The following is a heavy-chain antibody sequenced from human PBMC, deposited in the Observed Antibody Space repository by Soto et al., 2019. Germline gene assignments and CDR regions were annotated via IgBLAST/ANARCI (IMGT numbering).Heavy chain of an antibody. CDR1: GYTFTAYY. D-gene: IGHD3-10*02. CDR3: ARNMDYYYVPGSVNGHGV. CDR2: INPKFGDT. V-gene: IGHV1-2*02. Sequence: QVQLVQSGAEVKEPGDSVRVSCEASGYTFTAYYIHWVRQAPGQGLEWMGWINPKFGDTTYAQDFQGRLTLTRDMSISTVYMDLSRLTSDDTAIYYCARNMDYYYVPGSVNGHGVWGQGTTVNVFS. J-gene: IGHJ6*02.